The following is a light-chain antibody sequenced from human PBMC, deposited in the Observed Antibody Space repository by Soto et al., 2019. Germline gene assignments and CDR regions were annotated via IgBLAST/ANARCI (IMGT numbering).Light chain of an antibody. CDR1: NSDVGGYNY. CDR3: SSHTSTSTLV. J-gene: IGLJ2*01. CDR2: EVS. V-gene: IGLV2-14*01. Sequence: QSALTQPASVSGSPGQSITISCTGTNSDVGGYNYVSWYQQHPGKAPKLPTYEVSYRPSGVSNRFSGSKSGNTASPTISGLQAEDEADYFCSSHTSTSTLVFGGGTKVTV.